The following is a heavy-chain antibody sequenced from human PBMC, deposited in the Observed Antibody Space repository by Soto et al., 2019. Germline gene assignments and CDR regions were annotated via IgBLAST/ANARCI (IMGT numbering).Heavy chain of an antibody. J-gene: IGHJ5*02. CDR1: GGSINDYY. V-gene: IGHV4-59*01. CDR3: ARVEGNYDDRSGYYVSWFDP. CDR2: VSSSGST. D-gene: IGHD3-22*01. Sequence: SETLSLTCTVSGGSINDYYSSWIRQPPGKGLEWIGHVSSSGSTKYTPSLQSRVTISVGTSKNQFSLKLNSVTAADTAVYYCARVEGNYDDRSGYYVSWFDPWGQGIMVTVSS.